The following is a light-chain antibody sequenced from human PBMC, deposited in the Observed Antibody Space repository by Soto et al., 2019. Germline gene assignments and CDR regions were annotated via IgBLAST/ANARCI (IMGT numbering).Light chain of an antibody. V-gene: IGLV2-8*01. Sequence: QSALTQPPSASGSPGQSVTISCTGTSSDVGGYKYVSWYQQHPGKAPELMIYEVSKRPSGVPDRFSASKSGNTASLTVSGLQPEDEADYYCSSYAGTNNLGVFGTGTKVTVL. J-gene: IGLJ1*01. CDR2: EVS. CDR1: SSDVGGYKY. CDR3: SSYAGTNNLGV.